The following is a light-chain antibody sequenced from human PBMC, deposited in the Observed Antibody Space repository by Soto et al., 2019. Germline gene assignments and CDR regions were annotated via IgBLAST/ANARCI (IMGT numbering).Light chain of an antibody. J-gene: IGLJ1*01. V-gene: IGLV2-14*03. Sequence: QSALTQPASVSGSPGQSITISCTGTSSDVGGSKYVSWYQQHPGQAPKLMIYDVSNRPSGISDRFSGSKSGYTASLTISGLQTEDEADYYCSSYGGSSSALSVFGTGTKGPS. CDR1: SSDVGGSKY. CDR2: DVS. CDR3: SSYGGSSSALSV.